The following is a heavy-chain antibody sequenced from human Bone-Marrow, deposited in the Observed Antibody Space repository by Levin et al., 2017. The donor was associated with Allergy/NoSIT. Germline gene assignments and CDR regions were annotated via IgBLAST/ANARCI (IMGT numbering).Heavy chain of an antibody. CDR1: GGTFASYA. V-gene: IGHV1-69*10. CDR3: TSGWYANLHYYAMDV. J-gene: IGHJ6*02. D-gene: IGHD6-19*01. CDR2: IIPFSGVK. Sequence: GASVKVSCKTSGGTFASYALSWVRQAPGQRLEWVGGIIPFSGVKHYAEKFQDRVTIAADTSTRTNIAYLELRSLTHEDTALYFCTSGWYANLHYYAMDVWGQGTTIIVSS.